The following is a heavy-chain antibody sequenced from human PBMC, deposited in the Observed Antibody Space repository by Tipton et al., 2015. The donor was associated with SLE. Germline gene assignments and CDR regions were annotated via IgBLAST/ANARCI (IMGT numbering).Heavy chain of an antibody. J-gene: IGHJ5*02. Sequence: TLSLTCTVSGGSIRSHYWSWIRQHPGKGLEWIGYMYHSGSTKYNPSLKSRVTISLDTSKNQVSLKLTSVTAADTAVYYCARGWYSRNWEWWFDPWGQGTLVTVSS. CDR1: GGSIRSHY. V-gene: IGHV4-59*11. CDR3: ARGWYSRNWEWWFDP. D-gene: IGHD6-13*01. CDR2: MYHSGST.